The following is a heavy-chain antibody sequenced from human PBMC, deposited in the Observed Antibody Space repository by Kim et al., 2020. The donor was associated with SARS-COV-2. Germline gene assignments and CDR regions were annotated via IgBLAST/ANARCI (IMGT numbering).Heavy chain of an antibody. V-gene: IGHV1-3*01. CDR3: ARRAAYYDILTGYPDDAFDI. D-gene: IGHD3-9*01. CDR1: GYTFTSYA. Sequence: ASVKVSCKASGYTFTSYAMHWVRQAPGQRLEWMGWINAGNGNTKYSQKFQGRVTITRDTSASTAYMELSSLRSEDTAVYYCARRAAYYDILTGYPDDAFDIWGQGTMVTVSS. J-gene: IGHJ3*02. CDR2: INAGNGNT.